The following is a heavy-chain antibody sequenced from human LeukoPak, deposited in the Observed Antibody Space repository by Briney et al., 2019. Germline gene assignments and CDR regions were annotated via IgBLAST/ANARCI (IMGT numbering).Heavy chain of an antibody. J-gene: IGHJ6*03. CDR2: IYYSGST. CDR3: ARGRVSSSTWYSTYYYFFYMDF. CDR1: GGSISSSYYF. V-gene: IGHV4-39*07. Sequence: PSETLSLTCTVSGGSISSSYYFWGWIRQPPGRGLEWIGSIYYSGSTKFNPSLNGRVSISRDTSNNFFSLRLRSVTAADTAVYFCARGRVSSSTWYSTYYYFFYMDFWGKGTTVTVSS. D-gene: IGHD4-11*01.